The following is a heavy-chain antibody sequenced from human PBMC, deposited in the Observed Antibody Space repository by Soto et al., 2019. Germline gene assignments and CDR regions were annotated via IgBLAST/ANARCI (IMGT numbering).Heavy chain of an antibody. CDR3: ARDPLIILPPDASLDPDYYFYGMDV. CDR1: GASVSSDSSS. Sequence: SETLSLTCTVSGASVSSDSSSWSWIRQPPGKGLEWIGYISYSGRTSYNPSLKSRVSISLDTSKNQFSLKLRSVTAADTAVYYCARDPLIILPPDASLDPDYYFYGMDVWGRGTAVTVSS. J-gene: IGHJ6*02. CDR2: ISYSGRT. D-gene: IGHD3-10*01. V-gene: IGHV4-61*01.